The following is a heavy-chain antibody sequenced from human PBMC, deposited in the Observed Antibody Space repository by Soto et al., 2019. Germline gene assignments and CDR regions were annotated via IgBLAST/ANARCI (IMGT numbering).Heavy chain of an antibody. CDR3: AREIRSGYYKYWYFDL. D-gene: IGHD3-3*01. V-gene: IGHV1-2*02. J-gene: IGHJ2*01. Sequence: QVQLVQSEAEVKKPGASVKVSCKASGYTFTIYYMHWVREAPGQGLEWKGWINADSGGTKYAQKFQGGVTMTRDTSISTVYMELSRLRSDDTAVYYCAREIRSGYYKYWYFDLWGRGTLVTVSS. CDR1: GYTFTIYY. CDR2: INADSGGT.